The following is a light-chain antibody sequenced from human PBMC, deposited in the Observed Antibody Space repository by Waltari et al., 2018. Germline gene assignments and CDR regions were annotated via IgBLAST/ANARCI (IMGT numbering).Light chain of an antibody. CDR3: QTGGHGTWV. J-gene: IGLJ3*02. Sequence: QLELTQSPSASASLGASVKLTCTLSSGHSSNIIAWHQQQPEKGPRYLMKVNSDGSHSKGDEIPDRFSGSSSGAERYLTISSLQSEDEADYYCQTGGHGTWVFGGGTKLTVL. V-gene: IGLV4-69*01. CDR1: SGHSSNI. CDR2: VNSDGSH.